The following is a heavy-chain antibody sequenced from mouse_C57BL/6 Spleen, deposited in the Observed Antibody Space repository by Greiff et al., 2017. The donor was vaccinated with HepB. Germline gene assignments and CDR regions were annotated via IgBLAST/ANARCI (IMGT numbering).Heavy chain of an antibody. J-gene: IGHJ4*01. Sequence: VQRVESGPGLVQPSQSLSITCTVSGFSLTSYGVHWVRQSPGKGLEWLGVIWSGGSTDYNAAFISRLSISKDNSKSQVFFKMNSLQADDTAIYYCARNSYDGYSYYAMDYWGQGTSVTVSS. V-gene: IGHV2-2*01. D-gene: IGHD2-3*01. CDR2: IWSGGST. CDR3: ARNSYDGYSYYAMDY. CDR1: GFSLTSYG.